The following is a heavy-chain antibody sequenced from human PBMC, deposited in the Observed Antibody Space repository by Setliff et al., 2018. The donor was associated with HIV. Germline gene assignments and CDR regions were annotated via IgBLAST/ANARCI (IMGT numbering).Heavy chain of an antibody. CDR2: IIPIFGTT. CDR1: GGTFSGYS. CDR3: ARGRHAVVVTALEHDY. D-gene: IGHD2-21*02. V-gene: IGHV1-69*13. Sequence: ASVKVSCKASGGTFSGYSITWVRQAPGQGLEWVGGIIPIFGTTNYAQNFQGRVTISADESTSTAYMELSSLRSEDTAVYCCARGRHAVVVTALEHDYWGQGALVTVSS. J-gene: IGHJ4*02.